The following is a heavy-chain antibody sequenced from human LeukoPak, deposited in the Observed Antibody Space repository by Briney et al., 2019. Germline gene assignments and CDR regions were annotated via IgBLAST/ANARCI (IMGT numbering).Heavy chain of an antibody. CDR1: GGSISSYY. CDR2: IYSTGST. Sequence: MASETLSLTCTVSGGSISSYYWSWIRQPAGKGLEWIGRIYSTGSTNYNPSLKSRVTMSVDTSKNQFSLKLSSVTAADTAVYYCARDKDYSGIYWYFDLWGRGTLVTVSS. V-gene: IGHV4-4*07. D-gene: IGHD4-11*01. J-gene: IGHJ2*01. CDR3: ARDKDYSGIYWYFDL.